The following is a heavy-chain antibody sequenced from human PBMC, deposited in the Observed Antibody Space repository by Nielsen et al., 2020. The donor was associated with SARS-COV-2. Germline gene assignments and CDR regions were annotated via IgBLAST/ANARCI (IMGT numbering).Heavy chain of an antibody. V-gene: IGHV3-64D*06. CDR3: VRAIAAAGVYYYYGMDV. CDR2: ISSNGGST. CDR1: GFTFSSYA. J-gene: IGHJ6*02. Sequence: GESLKISCSASGFTFSSYAMHWVRQAPGKGLEYVSAISSNGGSTYYADSVKGRFTISRDNSKNTLYLQMSSLRAEDTAVYYCVRAIAAAGVYYYYGMDVWGQGTTVTVPS. D-gene: IGHD6-13*01.